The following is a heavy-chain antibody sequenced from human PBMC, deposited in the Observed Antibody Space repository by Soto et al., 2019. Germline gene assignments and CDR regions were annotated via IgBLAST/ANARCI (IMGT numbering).Heavy chain of an antibody. D-gene: IGHD5-18*01. CDR3: TRGIQLWS. Sequence: SVKVSCKASGYSFRSYGINWVRQAPGQGLEWMGGIIPLSGTPNYAQKFQGRVTITADKSTTTVYMELSSLRSEDTAVYYCTRGIQLWSWGQGTLVTVSS. V-gene: IGHV1-69*06. J-gene: IGHJ5*02. CDR1: GYSFRSYG. CDR2: IIPLSGTP.